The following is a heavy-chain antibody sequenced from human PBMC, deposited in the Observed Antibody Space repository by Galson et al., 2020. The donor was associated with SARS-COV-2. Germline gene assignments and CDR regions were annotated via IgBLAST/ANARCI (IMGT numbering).Heavy chain of an antibody. J-gene: IGHJ4*02. V-gene: IGHV1-18*01. CDR2: ISAYNGNT. D-gene: IGHD2-2*01. CDR3: ARATIRMGNIVVVPAATFDY. Sequence: ASVKVSCKASGYTFTSYGISWVRQAPGQGLEWMGWISAYNGNTNYAQKPQGRVTMTTDTSTSTAYMELRSLRSDDTAVYYCARATIRMGNIVVVPAATFDYWGQGTLVTVSS. CDR1: GYTFTSYG.